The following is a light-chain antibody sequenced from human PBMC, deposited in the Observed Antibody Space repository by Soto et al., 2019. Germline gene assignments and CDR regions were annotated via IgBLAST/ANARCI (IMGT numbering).Light chain of an antibody. CDR2: NVS. V-gene: IGLV2-14*01. Sequence: QSALTQPASVSGSPGQSITISCTGTSSDVGGYNHISWYQQHPGKVPQLLIYNVSHRPSGVSNRFSGSKSGNTASLTISGLQAEDEADYHCSSYTSGSPYVVFGGGIKVTVL. J-gene: IGLJ2*01. CDR3: SSYTSGSPYVV. CDR1: SSDVGGYNH.